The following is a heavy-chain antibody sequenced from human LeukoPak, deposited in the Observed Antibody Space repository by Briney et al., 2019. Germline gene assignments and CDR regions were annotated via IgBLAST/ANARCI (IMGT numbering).Heavy chain of an antibody. Sequence: ASVKVSCKASGYTFTGYYMHWVRQAPGQGLEWMGWINPNSGGTNYAQKFQGWVTMTRDTSISTAYMELSRLRSDDTAVYYCAREGFGSAAIREGYYYYYGMDVWGKGTTVTVSP. CDR1: GYTFTGYY. CDR3: AREGFGSAAIREGYYYYYGMDV. CDR2: INPNSGGT. V-gene: IGHV1-2*04. J-gene: IGHJ6*04. D-gene: IGHD2-2*01.